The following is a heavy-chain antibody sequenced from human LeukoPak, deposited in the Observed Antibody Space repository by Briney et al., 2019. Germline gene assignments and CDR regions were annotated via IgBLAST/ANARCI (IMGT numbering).Heavy chain of an antibody. Sequence: GESLKISCKGSGYSFTSYWIGWVRQMPGKGLEWMEIIYPGDSDTRYSPSFQGQVTISADKSISTAYLQWSSLKASDTAMYYCARTASSSWTYNWFDPWGQGTLVTVSS. J-gene: IGHJ5*02. CDR1: GYSFTSYW. D-gene: IGHD6-13*01. V-gene: IGHV5-51*01. CDR2: IYPGDSDT. CDR3: ARTASSSWTYNWFDP.